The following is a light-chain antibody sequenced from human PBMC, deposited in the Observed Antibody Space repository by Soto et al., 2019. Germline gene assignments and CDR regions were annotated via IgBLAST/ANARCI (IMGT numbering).Light chain of an antibody. CDR1: SSDVGSYKL. CDR3: CSYAGISTFVV. Sequence: QSALTQPASVSGSPGQSITISCTGTSSDVGSYKLVSWYQQHPGKAPKLMIYEGSKRPSGVSNRFSGSKSGNTASLTISGLQAEDEADYYCCSYAGISTFVVFGGGTKPTVL. V-gene: IGLV2-23*03. J-gene: IGLJ2*01. CDR2: EGS.